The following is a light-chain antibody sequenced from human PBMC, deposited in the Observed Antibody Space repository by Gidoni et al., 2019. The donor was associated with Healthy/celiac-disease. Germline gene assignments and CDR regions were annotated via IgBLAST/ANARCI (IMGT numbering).Light chain of an antibody. CDR1: QSISSY. V-gene: IGKV1-39*01. J-gene: IGKJ2*01. Sequence: DIQMTQSPSSLSASVGDRVTITCRASQSISSYLNWYQQKPGKAPKLLIYAASSLQSGVPSRFSGSGSGTYFPLTISSLQPEDFATYYCQQSYSTPYTFGQGTKLEIK. CDR2: AAS. CDR3: QQSYSTPYT.